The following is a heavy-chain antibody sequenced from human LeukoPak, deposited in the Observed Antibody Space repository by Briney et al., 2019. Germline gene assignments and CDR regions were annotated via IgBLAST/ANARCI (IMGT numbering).Heavy chain of an antibody. D-gene: IGHD4-11*01. CDR2: IYYNGDT. J-gene: IGHJ3*01. V-gene: IGHV4-39*07. Sequence: PSETLSLTCTVSSGSISSTTYYRAWIRQPPGKGLEWIGSIYYNGDTYYNPSLKSRVIISADTSKNQFSLKLTSVTAADTAAYYCARGPNTAGNYRAFDLWGQGTKVTVSS. CDR1: SGSISSTTYY. CDR3: ARGPNTAGNYRAFDL.